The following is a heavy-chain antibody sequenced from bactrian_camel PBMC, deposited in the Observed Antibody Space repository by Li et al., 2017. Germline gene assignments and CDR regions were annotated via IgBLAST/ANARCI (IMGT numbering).Heavy chain of an antibody. V-gene: IGHV3S40*01. D-gene: IGHD4*01. J-gene: IGHJ4*01. CDR1: GFTFSSYD. CDR2: IIKDGSVT. Sequence: QLVESGGGLVQPGGSLRLSCAASGFTFSSYDMTWVRRAPGKGLEWVSSIIKDGSVTYYADTVKGRFTISRDNAKPTMYLQMDNLQPEDTAIYFCAFAPGVTLWRGFLDADVHKFWGRGTQVTVSS. CDR3: AFAPGVTLWRGFLDADVHKF.